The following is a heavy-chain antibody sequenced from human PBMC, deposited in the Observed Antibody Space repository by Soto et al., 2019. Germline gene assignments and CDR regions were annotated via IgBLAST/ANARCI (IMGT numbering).Heavy chain of an antibody. CDR1: GGSFSGYY. D-gene: IGHD4-17*01. Sequence: QVQLQQWGAGLLKPSETLSLTCAVYGGSFSGYYWSWIRQPPGKGLEWIGEINHSGSTNYNPSLKSRVTISEDTSKNQFSLKLSSVTAADTAVYYCARDLTTVTTSGEYYFDYWGQGTLVTVSS. CDR3: ARDLTTVTTSGEYYFDY. CDR2: INHSGST. V-gene: IGHV4-34*01. J-gene: IGHJ4*02.